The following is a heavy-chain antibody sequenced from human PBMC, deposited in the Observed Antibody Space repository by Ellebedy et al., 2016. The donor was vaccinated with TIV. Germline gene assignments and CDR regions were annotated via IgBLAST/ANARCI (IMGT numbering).Heavy chain of an antibody. D-gene: IGHD2/OR15-2a*01. V-gene: IGHV4-39*01. Sequence: MPSETLSLTCSVSGGSLNSSTYYWGWIRQPPGKGLEWIGSIYSSGSTYYNPSLKSRVTISVDTSKNQFSLKLSSVTAAETAVYYCARHAKLFPCFFDYWGQGTLVTVSS. CDR2: IYSSGST. J-gene: IGHJ4*02. CDR3: ARHAKLFPCFFDY. CDR1: GGSLNSSTYY.